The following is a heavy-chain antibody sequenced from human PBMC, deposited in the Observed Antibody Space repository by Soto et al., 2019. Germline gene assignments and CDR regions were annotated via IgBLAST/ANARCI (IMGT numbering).Heavy chain of an antibody. V-gene: IGHV3-23*04. CDR2: VTSGGTT. J-gene: IGHJ4*02. CDR1: GFAFGSYA. CDR3: ATELRYLEWFTRPDY. D-gene: IGHD3-3*01. Sequence: EAQLVESGGGLVQPGGSLRLSCAASGFAFGSYAMNWVRQAPGKGLEWVSAVTSGGTTYYADSMGGRFTISRDNSKNTLYLQTNSLRAEDTAVYYCATELRYLEWFTRPDYWGQGTLVTVSS.